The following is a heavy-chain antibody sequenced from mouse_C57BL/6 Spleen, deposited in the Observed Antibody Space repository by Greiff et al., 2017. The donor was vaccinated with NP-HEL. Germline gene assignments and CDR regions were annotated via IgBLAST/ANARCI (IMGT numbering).Heavy chain of an antibody. CDR1: GFSLTSYA. CDR2: IWTGGGT. J-gene: IGHJ2*01. CDR3: ARNSVYGSSYLYYFDY. V-gene: IGHV2-9-1*01. D-gene: IGHD1-1*01. Sequence: QVQLQQSGPGLVAPSQSLSITCTVSGFSLTSYAISWVRQPPGKGLEWLGVIWTGGGTNYNSAPKSRLSISKDNSKSQVFLKMNSLQTDDTARYYWARNSVYGSSYLYYFDYWGQGTTLTVSS.